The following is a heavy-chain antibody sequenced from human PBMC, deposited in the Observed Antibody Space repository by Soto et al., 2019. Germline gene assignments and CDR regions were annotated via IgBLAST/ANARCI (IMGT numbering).Heavy chain of an antibody. CDR1: GDSISGDYYY. D-gene: IGHD6-13*01. CDR2: IHHSGNT. Sequence: QVQLQESGPGLVKPSQTLSLTCTVSGDSISGDYYYWSWIRQPPGKGLEWIGYIHHSGNTYHNPSLKSRVTISIDTFKNQFSLNLTSVTAADTAVYYCASLVAAEGTFNWFDPWGQGTLVTVSS. V-gene: IGHV4-30-4*01. J-gene: IGHJ5*02. CDR3: ASLVAAEGTFNWFDP.